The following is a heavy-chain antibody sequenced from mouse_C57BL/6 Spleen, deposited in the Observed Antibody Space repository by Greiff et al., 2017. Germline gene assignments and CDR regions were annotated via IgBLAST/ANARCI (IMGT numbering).Heavy chain of an antibody. V-gene: IGHV5-4*01. CDR1: GFTFSSYA. CDR2: ISDGGSYT. J-gene: IGHJ4*01. Sequence: EVQGVESGGGLVKPGGSLKLSCAASGFTFSSYAMSWVRQTPEKRLEWVATISDGGSYTYYPDTVKGRFTISRDNAKNNLYLQMSHLKSEDTAMXYWARERAMDYWGQGTSVTVSS. CDR3: ARERAMDY.